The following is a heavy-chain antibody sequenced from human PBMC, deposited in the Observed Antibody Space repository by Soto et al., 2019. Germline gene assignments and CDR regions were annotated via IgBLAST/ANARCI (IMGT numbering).Heavy chain of an antibody. Sequence: QVQLVQSGAEVKKPGASVKISCKASGYSFTTFYVHWVRQAPGQGPAWMGVLTPSSGTTSFAPQFQARVAMTRDTSTSTVYMDLSSLRSEDTAVYYCAGGGRYTFGHFDYCGQGTLVTVSS. CDR2: LTPSSGTT. J-gene: IGHJ4*02. CDR3: AGGGRYTFGHFDY. D-gene: IGHD5-18*01. CDR1: GYSFTTFY. V-gene: IGHV1-46*01.